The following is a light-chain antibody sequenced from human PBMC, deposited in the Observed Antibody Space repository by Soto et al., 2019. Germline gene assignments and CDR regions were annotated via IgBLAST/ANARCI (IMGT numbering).Light chain of an antibody. CDR1: QSVSSSH. J-gene: IGKJ1*01. CDR2: GAS. Sequence: EIVLTQSPGTLSLYTGERATLSCRASQSVSSSHLAWYQQKPGQAPRLLIYGASRRATGIPDRFSGSGSGTDFTLTISRLEPEDFAVYYCQQNGSSPETFGQGTKVDI. V-gene: IGKV3-20*01. CDR3: QQNGSSPET.